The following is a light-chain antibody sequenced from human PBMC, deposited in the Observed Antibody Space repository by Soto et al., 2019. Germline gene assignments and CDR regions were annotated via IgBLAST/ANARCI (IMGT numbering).Light chain of an antibody. V-gene: IGKV3-15*01. CDR1: QSVSSN. CDR2: GAS. CDR3: QQYNNWPET. Sequence: EIVMTQSPATLSVSPVERATLSCRASQSVSSNLAWYQQKPGQAPRLLIYGASTRATGIPARFSGSGSGTEFTLTISSLQSEDFAVYYCQQYNNWPETFGQGTRWISN. J-gene: IGKJ1*01.